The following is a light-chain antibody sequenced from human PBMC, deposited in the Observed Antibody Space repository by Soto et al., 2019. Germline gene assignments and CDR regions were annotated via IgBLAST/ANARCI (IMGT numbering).Light chain of an antibody. CDR1: QSVSLS. Sequence: EIVLTQSPATLSLSPGGRATLSCSASQSVSLSLALYQQKPGQAPRLLIYDASKRASGFPARFSGSGSGTDFTLTISSLEPEDFAVYYCQERTGWPPWTFGQGTKVDIK. V-gene: IGKV3-11*01. CDR2: DAS. CDR3: QERTGWPPWT. J-gene: IGKJ1*01.